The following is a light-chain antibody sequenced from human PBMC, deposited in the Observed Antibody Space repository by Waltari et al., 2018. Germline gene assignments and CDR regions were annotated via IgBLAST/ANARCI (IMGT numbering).Light chain of an antibody. J-gene: IGLJ1*01. CDR2: EVS. V-gene: IGLV2-8*01. CDR3: SSYAGSKYV. CDR1: SSAVGAYNN. Sequence: QSALTQLPSASGSPGQSVTISCTGTSSAVGAYNNVSWYQQHPGKAPKLMVYEVSKRPSGVPDRFSGSKSGNTASLTVSGLQAEDEADYFCSSYAGSKYVFGTGTKLTVL.